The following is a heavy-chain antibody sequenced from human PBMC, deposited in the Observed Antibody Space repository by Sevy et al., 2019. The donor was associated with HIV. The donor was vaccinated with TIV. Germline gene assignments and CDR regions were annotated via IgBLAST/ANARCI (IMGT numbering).Heavy chain of an antibody. D-gene: IGHD3-3*01. V-gene: IGHV4-4*07. CDR1: GGSISSYY. J-gene: IGHJ6*02. Sequence: SETLSLTCTVSGGSISSYYWSWIRQPAGKGLEWIGRIYTSGSTNYNPSLKSRVTMSVDTSKNQFSRKLSSVTAADTAVYYCARDLPRLYYDFWSGYYEDYYYGMDVWGQGTTVTVSS. CDR3: ARDLPRLYYDFWSGYYEDYYYGMDV. CDR2: IYTSGST.